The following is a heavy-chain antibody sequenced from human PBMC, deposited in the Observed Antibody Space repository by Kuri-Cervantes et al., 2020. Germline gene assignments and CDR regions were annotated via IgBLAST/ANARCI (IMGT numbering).Heavy chain of an antibody. D-gene: IGHD1-26*01. CDR1: GGCISSYY. CDR2: IYRSGST. V-gene: IGHV4-4*07. CDR3: ARDSGSYCFDY. J-gene: IGHJ4*02. Sequence: SDILSLTCTASGGCISSYYWSWIRQPAGKGLEWIGRIYRSGSTNYNPSLKSRVTMSVDTSKKQFSMKLSSLTAADTAVYHCARDSGSYCFDYWGQGTLVTVSS.